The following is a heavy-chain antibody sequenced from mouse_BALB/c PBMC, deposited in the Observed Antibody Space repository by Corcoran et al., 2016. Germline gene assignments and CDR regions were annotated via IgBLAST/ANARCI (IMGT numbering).Heavy chain of an antibody. Sequence: LVKTGASGKISCKASGYSFTGYYMHWVKQSHGKSLEWIGYISCYNGATSYNQKFKGKATFTVDTSSSTAYMQFNSLTSEDSAVYYCARITTAPYYAMDYWGQGTSVTVSS. CDR3: ARITTAPYYAMDY. J-gene: IGHJ4*01. CDR2: ISCYNGAT. CDR1: GYSFTGYY. D-gene: IGHD1-2*01. V-gene: IGHV1S34*01.